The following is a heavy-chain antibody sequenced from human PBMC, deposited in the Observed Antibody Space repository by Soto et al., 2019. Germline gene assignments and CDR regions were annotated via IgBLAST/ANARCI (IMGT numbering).Heavy chain of an antibody. Sequence: QVQLVQSGAEVKKPGASVKVSCKASGYTFTSYAMHWVRQAPGQRLEWMGWINAGNGNTRYSQKIQGRVTIARDTSASTAYMELSSLRSEDTAVYYCARERPVAGRFFDYLCQGTLVTVSS. CDR3: ARERPVAGRFFDY. V-gene: IGHV1-3*01. D-gene: IGHD6-19*01. J-gene: IGHJ4*02. CDR1: GYTFTSYA. CDR2: INAGNGNT.